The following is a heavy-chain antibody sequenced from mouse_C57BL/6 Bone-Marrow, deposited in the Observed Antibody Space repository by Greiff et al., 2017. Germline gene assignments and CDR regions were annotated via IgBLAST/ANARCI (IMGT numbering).Heavy chain of an antibody. Sequence: QVQLQQPGAELVKPGASVKLSCKASGYTFTSYWMQWVNQRPGQGLEWIGEIDPSDSYTNYNQKFKGKATLTVDTSSSTAYMQLSSLTSEDSAVYDCARDTTTVVANFDYWGQGTTLTVSS. D-gene: IGHD1-1*01. CDR3: ARDTTTVVANFDY. CDR1: GYTFTSYW. J-gene: IGHJ2*01. V-gene: IGHV1-50*01. CDR2: IDPSDSYT.